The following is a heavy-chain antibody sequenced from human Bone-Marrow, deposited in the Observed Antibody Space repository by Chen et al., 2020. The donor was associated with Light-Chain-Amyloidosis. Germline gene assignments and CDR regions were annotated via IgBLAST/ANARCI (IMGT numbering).Heavy chain of an antibody. CDR2: INTDGSTT. CDR3: VYDSHREAAFDI. J-gene: IGHJ3*02. V-gene: IGHV3-74*02. CDR1: GFSFSSYW. Sequence: EVQLVESGGGLVQPGGCLRLSCAASGFSFSSYWMHWVRQAPGKGLVWVSRINTDGSTTTYADSVRGRFTISRDNAKNTLFLQMSSLRAEDMAIYYCVYDSHREAAFDIWGQGTMVTVSS. D-gene: IGHD3-22*01.